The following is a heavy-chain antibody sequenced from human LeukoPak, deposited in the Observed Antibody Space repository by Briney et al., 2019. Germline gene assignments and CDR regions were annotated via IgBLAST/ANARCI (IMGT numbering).Heavy chain of an antibody. CDR2: INAGNGNT. V-gene: IGHV1-3*01. CDR3: ARATALGIAEWDY. CDR1: GYTFTSYA. Sequence: ASVKVSCKASGYTFTSYAMHWVRQAPGQRLEWMGWINAGNGNTKYSQKFHGRVTITRDTSASTAYMQLSSLRSEDTAVYYCARATALGIAEWDYWGQGTLVTVSS. D-gene: IGHD3-3*01. J-gene: IGHJ4*02.